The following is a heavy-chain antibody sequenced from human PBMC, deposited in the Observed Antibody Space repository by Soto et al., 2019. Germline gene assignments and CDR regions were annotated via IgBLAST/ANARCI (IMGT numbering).Heavy chain of an antibody. CDR1: GGTFSSYA. Sequence: SVKVSCKASGGTFSSYAISWVRQAPGQGLEWMGGIIPIFGTANYAQKFQGRVTITADESTSTAYMELSSLRSEYTAVYYCAGWLPTLGHFDYWGQGTLVTVSS. CDR2: IIPIFGTA. J-gene: IGHJ4*02. D-gene: IGHD5-12*01. CDR3: AGWLPTLGHFDY. V-gene: IGHV1-69*13.